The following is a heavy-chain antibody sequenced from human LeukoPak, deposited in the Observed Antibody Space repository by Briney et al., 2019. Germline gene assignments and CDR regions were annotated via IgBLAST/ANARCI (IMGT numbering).Heavy chain of an antibody. D-gene: IGHD1-7*01. Sequence: SETLSLTCTVSGGSISSSSYYWGWIRQPPGKGLEWIGSIYYSGSTYYNPSLKSRVTISVDTSKNQFSLKLSSVTAADTAVYYCARDLGHNWNYFWFDPWGQGTLVTVSS. CDR2: IYYSGST. V-gene: IGHV4-39*07. CDR1: GGSISSSSYY. J-gene: IGHJ5*02. CDR3: ARDLGHNWNYFWFDP.